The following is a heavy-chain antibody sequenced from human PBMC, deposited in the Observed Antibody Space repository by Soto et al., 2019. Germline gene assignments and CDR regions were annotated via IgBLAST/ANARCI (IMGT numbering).Heavy chain of an antibody. CDR3: ASLGLVPAAIASYYYYGMDV. J-gene: IGHJ6*02. D-gene: IGHD2-2*01. Sequence: ASVKVSCKTSGYTFTSNCMHRVRQAPGQGLEWMGIINPSGGSTSYAQKFQGRVTMTRDTSTSTVYMELSSLRSEDTALYYCASLGLVPAAIASYYYYGMDVWG. CDR1: GYTFTSNC. V-gene: IGHV1-46*01. CDR2: INPSGGST.